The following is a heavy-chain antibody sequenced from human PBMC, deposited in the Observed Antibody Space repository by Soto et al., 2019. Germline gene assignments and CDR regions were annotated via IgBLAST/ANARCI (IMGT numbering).Heavy chain of an antibody. CDR3: ARHIVVVPAATFDY. CDR1: GGSISSYY. Sequence: PSETLSLTCTVSGGSISSYYWSWIRQPPGKGLEWIGYIYYSGSTNYNPSLKSRVTISVDTSKNQFSLKLSSVTAADTAVYYCARHIVVVPAATFDYWGQGTLVTVSS. J-gene: IGHJ4*02. CDR2: IYYSGST. D-gene: IGHD2-2*01. V-gene: IGHV4-59*08.